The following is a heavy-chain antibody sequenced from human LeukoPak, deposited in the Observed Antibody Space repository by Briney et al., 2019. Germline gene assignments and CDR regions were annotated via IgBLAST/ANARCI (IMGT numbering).Heavy chain of an antibody. CDR2: IYTSGST. V-gene: IGHV4-4*07. CDR1: GDSISNYY. D-gene: IGHD3-10*01. CDR3: ARDRGPYFYGSGSSNYFDY. Sequence: ASETLSLTCTVSGDSISNYYWSWIRQPAGKGLEWIGRIYTSGSTNYNPSLKSRVTMSVDTSKNQFSLKLSSVTAADPAVYYCARDRGPYFYGSGSSNYFDYWGQGTLVTVSS. J-gene: IGHJ4*02.